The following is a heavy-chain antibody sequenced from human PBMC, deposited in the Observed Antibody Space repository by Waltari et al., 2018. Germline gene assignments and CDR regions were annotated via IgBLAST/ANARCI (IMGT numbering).Heavy chain of an antibody. D-gene: IGHD3-22*01. Sequence: QVQLVQSGAEVKKPGSSVKVSCKASGGTFSSYAISWVRQAPGKGLEWMGGIIPIFSTANYARKFQGRVSITADESTSTAYMELSSLRSEDTAVYYCARGDSSGYYYEFDYWGQGTLVTVSS. J-gene: IGHJ4*02. CDR3: ARGDSSGYYYEFDY. CDR1: GGTFSSYA. V-gene: IGHV1-69*12. CDR2: IIPIFSTA.